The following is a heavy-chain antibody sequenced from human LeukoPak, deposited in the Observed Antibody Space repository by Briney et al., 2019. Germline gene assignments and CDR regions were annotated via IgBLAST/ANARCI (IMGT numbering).Heavy chain of an antibody. CDR1: GYSISSGYY. CDR3: ARLGIAVAGDY. D-gene: IGHD6-19*01. J-gene: IGHJ4*02. V-gene: IGHV4-38-2*02. Sequence: SETLSLTCTVSGYSISSGYYWSWIRQPPGKGLEWIGGINHSGSTNYNPSLKSRVTISVDTSKNQFSLKLSSVTAADTAVYYCARLGIAVAGDYWGQGTLVTVSS. CDR2: INHSGST.